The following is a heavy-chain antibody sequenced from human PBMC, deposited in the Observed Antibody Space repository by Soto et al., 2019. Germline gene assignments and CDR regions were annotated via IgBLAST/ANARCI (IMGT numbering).Heavy chain of an antibody. CDR1: GGSISSYY. D-gene: IGHD3-3*01. CDR3: TKGRYSEWPLSGGGEES. Sequence: PSETLSLTCTVSGGSISSYYWIWIRQPPGKGLEWIGYIYYSGSTNYNPSLKSRVTISVDTSKNTIHLQLDSLRVDDTALYYCTKGRYSEWPLSGGGEESWGRGTLVTVSS. J-gene: IGHJ4*02. V-gene: IGHV4-59*12. CDR2: IYYSGST.